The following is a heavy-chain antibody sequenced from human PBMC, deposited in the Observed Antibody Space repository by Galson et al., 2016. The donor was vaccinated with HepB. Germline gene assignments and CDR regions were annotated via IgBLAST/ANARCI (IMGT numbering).Heavy chain of an antibody. CDR3: ARGVGGVKSMFDY. Sequence: SLRLSCAASGFTFSNYGMAWVRQAPEKGLEWVSTISDSGANTHYADSVRGRFTISRDNSRKTLYLEVNSLRADDTALYYCARGVGGVKSMFDYWGQGTRVTVSS. V-gene: IGHV3-23*01. D-gene: IGHD2-8*02. CDR1: GFTFSNYG. CDR2: ISDSGANT. J-gene: IGHJ4*02.